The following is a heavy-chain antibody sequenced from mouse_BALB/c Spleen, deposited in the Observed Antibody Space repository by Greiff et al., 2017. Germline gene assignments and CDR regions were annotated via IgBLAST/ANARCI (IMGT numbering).Heavy chain of an antibody. V-gene: IGHV3-8*02. D-gene: IGHD1-1*01. CDR1: GDSITSGY. J-gene: IGHJ4*01. Sequence: VQLKESGPSLVKPSQTLSLTCSVTGDSITSGYWNWIRKFPGNKLEYMGYISYSGSTYYNPSLKSRISITRDTSKNQYYLQLNSVTTEDTATYYCARWGGSSYEDAMDYWGQGTSVTVSS. CDR3: ARWGGSSYEDAMDY. CDR2: ISYSGST.